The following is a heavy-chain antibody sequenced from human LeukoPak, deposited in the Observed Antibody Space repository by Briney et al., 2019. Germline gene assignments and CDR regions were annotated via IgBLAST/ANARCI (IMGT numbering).Heavy chain of an antibody. CDR2: INPDNDDT. J-gene: IGHJ6*03. CDR1: GYTFISNG. CDR3: ARVYGYSYYYMDV. V-gene: IGHV1-18*01. D-gene: IGHD4-17*01. Sequence: ASVNVSCKASGYTFISNGIIWVRQAPGQGREWMGWINPDNDDTKYAQTFQGRLTMTPDTSTSTTYMELRNLRSDDTAVYFCARVYGYSYYYMDVWGKGTTVTVSS.